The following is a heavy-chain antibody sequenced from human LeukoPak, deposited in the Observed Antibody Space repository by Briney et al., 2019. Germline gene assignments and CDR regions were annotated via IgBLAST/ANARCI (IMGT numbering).Heavy chain of an antibody. Sequence: GGSLRLSCAASGFTFSSYGTHWVRQAPGKGLEWVALISYDGSTEYYGDSVRGRFTISRDNSKSTMFLQMNSLRDEDTAVYYCAKGSGWYADYWGQGTLVTVSS. D-gene: IGHD6-13*01. J-gene: IGHJ4*02. CDR1: GFTFSSYG. V-gene: IGHV3-30*18. CDR3: AKGSGWYADY. CDR2: ISYDGSTE.